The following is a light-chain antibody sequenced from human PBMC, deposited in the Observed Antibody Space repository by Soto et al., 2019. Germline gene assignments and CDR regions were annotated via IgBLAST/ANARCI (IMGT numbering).Light chain of an antibody. Sequence: GDRVTITCRASEGIRNDLGWYQQKPGKAPQLLLYAASSIQSGVPSRLSGSGCATEFTLTISSLQPDDFATYYCQHYNSYSEAFGQGTKVDIK. V-gene: IGKV1-17*01. CDR2: AAS. CDR3: QHYNSYSEA. J-gene: IGKJ1*01. CDR1: EGIRND.